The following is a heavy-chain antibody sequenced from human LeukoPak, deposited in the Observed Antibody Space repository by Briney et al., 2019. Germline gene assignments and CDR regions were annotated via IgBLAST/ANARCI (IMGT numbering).Heavy chain of an antibody. Sequence: ASETLSLTCTVSGGSISSYYWSWIRQPPGKGLEWIGYIYTSGSTNYNPSLKSRVTISVDTSRNQFSLKLSSVTAADTAVYYCARQGIVGATILDYWGQGTLVTVSS. CDR3: ARQGIVGATILDY. V-gene: IGHV4-4*09. CDR2: IYTSGST. CDR1: GGSISSYY. D-gene: IGHD1-26*01. J-gene: IGHJ4*02.